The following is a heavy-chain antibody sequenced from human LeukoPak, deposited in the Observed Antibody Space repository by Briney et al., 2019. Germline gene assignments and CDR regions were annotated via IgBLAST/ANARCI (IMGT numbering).Heavy chain of an antibody. Sequence: GGSLRLSCAASGFTSSSYWMHWVRQAPGKGLVWVSRINSDGSRTSYADSVKGRFTISRDNAKNTLYLQMNSLRAEDTAVYYCAREDYSDAFDIWGQGTMVTVSS. D-gene: IGHD3-10*01. CDR2: INSDGSRT. V-gene: IGHV3-74*01. CDR1: GFTSSSYW. J-gene: IGHJ3*02. CDR3: AREDYSDAFDI.